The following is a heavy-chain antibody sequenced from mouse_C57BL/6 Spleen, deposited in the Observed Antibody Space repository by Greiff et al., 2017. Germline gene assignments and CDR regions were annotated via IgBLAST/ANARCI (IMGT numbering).Heavy chain of an antibody. Sequence: VQLQQPGAELVKPGASVKMSCKASGYTFTSYWITWVKQRPGQGLEWIGDIYPGSGSTNYNEKFKSKATLTVDTSSSTAYMQLSSLTSEDSAVYYCAREGYGSSYGVAYWGQGTLVTVSA. CDR1: GYTFTSYW. CDR2: IYPGSGST. V-gene: IGHV1-55*01. D-gene: IGHD1-1*01. CDR3: AREGYGSSYGVAY. J-gene: IGHJ3*01.